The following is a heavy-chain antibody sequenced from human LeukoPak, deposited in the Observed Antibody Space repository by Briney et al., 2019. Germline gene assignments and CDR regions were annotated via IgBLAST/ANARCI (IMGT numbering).Heavy chain of an antibody. J-gene: IGHJ4*02. Sequence: ESLKISCKGSGYIFTNYWIGWVRQMPGKGLEWMGVIYPGDSDTRYSPSFQGQVTISADRSIGTAYLHWSSLKASDTAMYYCARSQGGSNYDYWGQGTLVTVSS. D-gene: IGHD5-24*01. V-gene: IGHV5-51*01. CDR1: GYIFTNYW. CDR3: ARSQGGSNYDY. CDR2: IYPGDSDT.